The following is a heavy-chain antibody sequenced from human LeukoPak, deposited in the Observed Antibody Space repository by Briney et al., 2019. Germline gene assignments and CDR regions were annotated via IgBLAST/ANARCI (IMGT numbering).Heavy chain of an antibody. CDR2: ISTSAYDI. D-gene: IGHD2-21*01. CDR3: ARGTVINNFDS. Sequence: GGSLRLSCAAPGFTFSTYEMSWVRQAPGKGLEWVSYISTSAYDIRYADSVKGRSTISRDNAKNSLFLQMNSLRAEDTAVYCCARGTVINNFDSWGQGTLVTVSS. V-gene: IGHV3-48*03. J-gene: IGHJ4*02. CDR1: GFTFSTYE.